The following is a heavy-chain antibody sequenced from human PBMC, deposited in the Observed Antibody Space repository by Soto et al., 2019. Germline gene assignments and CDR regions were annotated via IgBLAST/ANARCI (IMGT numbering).Heavy chain of an antibody. V-gene: IGHV3-73*01. CDR1: GFTFSGSA. D-gene: IGHD3-22*01. CDR3: TRHYYDSSGYPDAFDI. CDR2: IRSKANSYAT. J-gene: IGHJ3*02. Sequence: GGSLRLSCAASGFTFSGSAMHWVRQASGKGLEWVGRIRSKANSYATAYAASVKGRFTISRDDSKNTAYLQMNSLKTEDTAVYYCTRHYYDSSGYPDAFDIWGQGTMVTVSS.